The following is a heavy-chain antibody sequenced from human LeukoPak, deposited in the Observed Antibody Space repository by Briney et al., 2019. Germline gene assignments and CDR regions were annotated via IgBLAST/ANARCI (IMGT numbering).Heavy chain of an antibody. V-gene: IGHV3-33*01. CDR2: IWYDGSNK. D-gene: IGHD3-10*01. CDR1: GFTFSSYG. J-gene: IGHJ4*02. Sequence: GGSLRLSCAASGFTFSSYGMHWVRQAPGKGLEWVAVIWYDGSNKYYADSVKGRFTISRDNSKNTLYLQMNSLRAEDTAVYYCARGSPYYYGSGPPSGYWGQGTLVTVSS. CDR3: ARGSPYYYGSGPPSGY.